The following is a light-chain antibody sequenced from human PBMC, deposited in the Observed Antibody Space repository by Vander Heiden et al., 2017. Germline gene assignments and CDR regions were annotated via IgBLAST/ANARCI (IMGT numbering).Light chain of an antibody. CDR3: QQYDTTPIT. Sequence: DIVMTQSPDSLAVSLGERATINCKSSQSVLSSSNNKNYLAWYQHKPGQPPKVLISEASTRDSGVPDRFSGSGSGTDFTLTISSLQAEDVAVYYCQQYDTTPITFGHGTKVDIK. CDR2: EAS. J-gene: IGKJ3*01. CDR1: QSVLSSSNNKNY. V-gene: IGKV4-1*01.